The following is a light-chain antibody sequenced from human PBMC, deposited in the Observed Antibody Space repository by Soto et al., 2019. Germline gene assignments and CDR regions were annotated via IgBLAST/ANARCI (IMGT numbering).Light chain of an antibody. CDR3: QQYDTYST. V-gene: IGKV1-5*01. CDR1: QSISNR. J-gene: IGKJ1*01. CDR2: DAS. Sequence: DIQMTQSPSTLSASVGDRVTITCRASQSISNRLAWYHQKPGKTPNLLIYDASNLGSGVPSRFSGSGSGTEFTLTISSLQPDDFSTYYFQQYDTYSTFGQGTKVEIK.